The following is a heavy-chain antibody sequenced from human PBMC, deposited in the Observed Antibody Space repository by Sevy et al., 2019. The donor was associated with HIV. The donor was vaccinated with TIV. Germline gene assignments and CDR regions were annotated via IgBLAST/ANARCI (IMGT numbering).Heavy chain of an antibody. CDR1: GFTFSAYA. Sequence: GGSLRLSCTTSGFTFSAYAMHWVRQAPGKGLEWVAIIWSDGAYQYHGDSVKGRFTISRDNSKNTLYLQMNSLRVEDTAVYYSARGGYDYDNAAYYAFDSWGQGTLVTVSS. J-gene: IGHJ4*02. D-gene: IGHD3-22*01. CDR2: IWSDGAYQ. V-gene: IGHV3-33*01. CDR3: ARGGYDYDNAAYYAFDS.